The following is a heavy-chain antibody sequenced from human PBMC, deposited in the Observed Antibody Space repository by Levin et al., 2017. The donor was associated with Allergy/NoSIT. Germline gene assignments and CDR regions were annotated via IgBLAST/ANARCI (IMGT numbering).Heavy chain of an antibody. CDR2: IFPGDSDT. Sequence: GESLKISCRGSGYIFPTYWIAWVRQMPGKGLEWMGIIFPGDSDTRYSPSFQGQVTISADKSISTAYLQWRSLKASDTAMYYCARQVLAAGTSDHYYGMDVWGQGTTVTVSS. J-gene: IGHJ6*02. D-gene: IGHD6-13*01. V-gene: IGHV5-51*01. CDR3: ARQVLAAGTSDHYYGMDV. CDR1: GYIFPTYW.